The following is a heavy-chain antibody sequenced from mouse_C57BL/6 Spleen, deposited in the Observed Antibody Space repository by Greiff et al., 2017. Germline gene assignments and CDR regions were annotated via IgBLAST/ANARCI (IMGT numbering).Heavy chain of an antibody. CDR3: ASFYYGNYWFAY. Sequence: QVQLQQPGAELVKPGASVKLSCKASGYTFTSYWMHWVKQRPGRGLEWIGRIDPNSGGTKYNEKFKSKATLTVDKHSSTAYMQLSSLTSEDSAVYYCASFYYGNYWFAYWGQGTLVTVSA. CDR1: GYTFTSYW. D-gene: IGHD2-1*01. V-gene: IGHV1-72*01. J-gene: IGHJ3*01. CDR2: IDPNSGGT.